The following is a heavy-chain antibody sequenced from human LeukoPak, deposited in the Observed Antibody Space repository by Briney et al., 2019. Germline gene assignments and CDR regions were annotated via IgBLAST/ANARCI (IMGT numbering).Heavy chain of an antibody. CDR1: GYTLTELS. D-gene: IGHD3-10*01. V-gene: IGHV1-24*01. J-gene: IGHJ6*03. Sequence: ASVKASCKVSGYTLTELSMHWVRQAPGKGLEWMGGFDPEDGETIYAQKFQGRVTMTEDTSTDTAYMELSSLRSEDTAVYYCATDLSGTVYYMDVWGKGTTVTVSS. CDR3: ATDLSGTVYYMDV. CDR2: FDPEDGET.